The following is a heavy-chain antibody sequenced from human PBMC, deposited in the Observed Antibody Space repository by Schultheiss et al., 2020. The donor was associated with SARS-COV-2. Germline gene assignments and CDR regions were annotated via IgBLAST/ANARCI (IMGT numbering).Heavy chain of an antibody. CDR3: ARDDLGYCSSTSCFYDAFDI. Sequence: GGSLRLSCAASGFTFSSYGMHWVRQAPGKGLEWVAVIWYDGSNKYYADSVKGRFTISRDNSKNTLYLQMNSLRAEDTAVYYCARDDLGYCSSTSCFYDAFDIWGQGTMVTVSS. V-gene: IGHV3-33*01. D-gene: IGHD2-2*01. CDR2: IWYDGSNK. J-gene: IGHJ3*02. CDR1: GFTFSSYG.